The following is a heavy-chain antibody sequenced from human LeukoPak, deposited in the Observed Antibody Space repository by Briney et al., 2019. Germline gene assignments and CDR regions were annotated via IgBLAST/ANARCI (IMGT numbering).Heavy chain of an antibody. CDR1: GYTFTSYG. CDR2: ISAYNGNT. Sequence: ASVKVSCKASGYTFTSYGISWVRQAPGQGLEWMGWISAYNGNTNYAQKLQGRVTMTTDTSTSTAYVELRSLRSDDTAVYYCARRVRGVITVNYYYYMDVWGKGTTVTVSS. J-gene: IGHJ6*03. D-gene: IGHD3-10*01. V-gene: IGHV1-18*01. CDR3: ARRVRGVITVNYYYYMDV.